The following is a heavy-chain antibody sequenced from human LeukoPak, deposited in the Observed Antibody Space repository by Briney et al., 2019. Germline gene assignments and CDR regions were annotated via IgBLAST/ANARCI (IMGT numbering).Heavy chain of an antibody. D-gene: IGHD6-19*01. CDR2: ISAYNGNT. V-gene: IGHV1-18*01. CDR3: ARDQQWLQTDPYYYYGMDV. CDR1: GYTFTSYG. Sequence: ASVKVSCKASGYTFTSYGISWVRQAPGQGLEWMGWISAYNGNTNYAQKLQGRVIMTTDTSTSTAYMELRSLRSDDTAVYYCARDQQWLQTDPYYYYGMDVWGQGTTVTVSS. J-gene: IGHJ6*02.